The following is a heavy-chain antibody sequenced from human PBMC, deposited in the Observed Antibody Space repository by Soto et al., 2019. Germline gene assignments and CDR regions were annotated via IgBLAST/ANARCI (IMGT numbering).Heavy chain of an antibody. J-gene: IGHJ4*02. CDR3: AKDRRLYYQDTTGYQDY. CDR1: GLTFSSYG. CDR2: ISNDGSNK. D-gene: IGHD3-22*01. V-gene: IGHV3-30*18. Sequence: QVQLVESGGGVVQPGRSLRLSCAASGLTFSSYGMHWVRQAPGKGLEWVALISNDGSNKYYADSVKGRFTISRDNSKRTLYLQMNSMRAEDAAVYYCAKDRRLYYQDTTGYQDYWGQGTLVTVSS.